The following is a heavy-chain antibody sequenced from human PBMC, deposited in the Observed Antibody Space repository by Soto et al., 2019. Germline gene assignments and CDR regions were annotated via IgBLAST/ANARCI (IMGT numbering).Heavy chain of an antibody. V-gene: IGHV5-51*01. J-gene: IGHJ6*02. D-gene: IGHD1-26*01. CDR1: GYSFTSYW. CDR3: ARQGYSGSYSYYYGMDV. Sequence: ESLKTSCKASGYSFTSYWSGWVRQMPGKGLEWMGIIYPGDSDTRYSPSFQGQVTIPADKSISTAYLQWSSLKASDTAMYYCARQGYSGSYSYYYGMDVWGQGTTVPVSS. CDR2: IYPGDSDT.